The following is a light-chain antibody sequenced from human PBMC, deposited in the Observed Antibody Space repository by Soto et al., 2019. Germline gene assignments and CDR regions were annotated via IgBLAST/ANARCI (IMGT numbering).Light chain of an antibody. V-gene: IGLV2-14*01. J-gene: IGLJ1*01. CDR2: EVI. Sequence: QSVLTQPASVSGSPGQSITISCTGTSSDVGGYGYVSWYQHHPGKAPKLLIFEVINRPSGVSSRFSGSKSGNTASLTISGLQAEDEADYYCSSYTSSTAYVFGTGTKVTVL. CDR1: SSDVGGYGY. CDR3: SSYTSSTAYV.